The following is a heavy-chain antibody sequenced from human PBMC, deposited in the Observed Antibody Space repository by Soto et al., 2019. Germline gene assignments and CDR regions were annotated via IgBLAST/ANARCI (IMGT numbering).Heavy chain of an antibody. CDR3: ARDDSQPWVGGAFDI. Sequence: EVQLVESGGGLVKPGGSLRLSCAASGFTFSSYSMNWVRQAPGKGLEWVSSISSSSSYIYYADSVKGRFTISRDNAKNSLYLQMNSLRAEDTAVYYCARDDSQPWVGGAFDIWGQGTMVTVSS. V-gene: IGHV3-21*01. D-gene: IGHD3-10*01. CDR2: ISSSSSYI. J-gene: IGHJ3*02. CDR1: GFTFSSYS.